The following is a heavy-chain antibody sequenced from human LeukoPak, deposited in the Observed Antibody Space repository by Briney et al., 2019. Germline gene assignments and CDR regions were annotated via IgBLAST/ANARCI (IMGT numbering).Heavy chain of an antibody. D-gene: IGHD2-15*01. J-gene: IGHJ4*02. CDR2: IYSGGST. CDR1: GFTVSTKY. V-gene: IGHV3-66*01. CDR3: VMKGGCSGGSCYPYYFDY. Sequence: GGSLRLSCAASGFTVSTKYMSWVRQAPGKGLEWVSVIYSGGSTYYADSVKGRFTISRDNSKTTLYLQMKCLRAEDTAVYYCVMKGGCSGGSCYPYYFDYWGQGTLVTVSS.